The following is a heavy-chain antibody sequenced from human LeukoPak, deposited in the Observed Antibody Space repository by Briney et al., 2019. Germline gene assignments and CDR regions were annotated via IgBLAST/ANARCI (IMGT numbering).Heavy chain of an antibody. Sequence: PSETLSLTCTVSGGSISSYYWSWIRQPPGKGLEWIGSINYSEKPYYNPSLKSRVTISVDTSKNQFSLKMTSVTAADTAFYFCARWKKNDYINFWGQEMPVTVSS. D-gene: IGHD4-11*01. CDR2: INYSEKP. CDR3: ARWKKNDYINF. J-gene: IGHJ4*02. V-gene: IGHV4-59*08. CDR1: GGSISSYY.